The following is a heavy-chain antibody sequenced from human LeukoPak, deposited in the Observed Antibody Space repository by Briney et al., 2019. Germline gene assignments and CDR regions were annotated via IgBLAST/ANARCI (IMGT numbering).Heavy chain of an antibody. Sequence: GGSLRLSCVASGFTFSTYSMNWVRQAPGKGLEWVSYISSSSSTIYYADSVKGRFTISRDNAKNSLYLQMNSLRAEDTAVYYCAKEPGEGGSAFDYWGQGTLVTVYS. D-gene: IGHD3-16*01. V-gene: IGHV3-48*04. CDR1: GFTFSTYS. CDR3: AKEPGEGGSAFDY. J-gene: IGHJ4*02. CDR2: ISSSSSTI.